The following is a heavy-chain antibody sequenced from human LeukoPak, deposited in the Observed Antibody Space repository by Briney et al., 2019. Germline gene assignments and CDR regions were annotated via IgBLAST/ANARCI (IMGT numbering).Heavy chain of an antibody. D-gene: IGHD2-15*01. CDR2: ISAYNGNT. Sequence: GASVKVSCKASGYTFTSSGISWVRQAPGQGLEWMGWISAYNGNTNYAQKLQGRVTMTTDTSTSTAYMELRSLRSDDTAVYYCAGNLGYCSGGSCSKDQDYYYYYGMDVWGQGTTVTVSS. CDR1: GYTFTSSG. J-gene: IGHJ6*02. CDR3: AGNLGYCSGGSCSKDQDYYYYYGMDV. V-gene: IGHV1-18*01.